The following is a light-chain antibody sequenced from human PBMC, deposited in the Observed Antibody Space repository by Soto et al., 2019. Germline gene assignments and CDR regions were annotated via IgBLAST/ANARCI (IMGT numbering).Light chain of an antibody. CDR1: QSVSRY. Sequence: EIALTQCPATLSLSPGERATLSCRASQSVSRYLAWYQQKPGQAPRLLIYDASNRATGIPARFSGSGSGTDFTLTISSLEPEDFALYYCQQRGNWPSFGGGTKVDIK. CDR3: QQRGNWPS. J-gene: IGKJ4*01. V-gene: IGKV3-11*01. CDR2: DAS.